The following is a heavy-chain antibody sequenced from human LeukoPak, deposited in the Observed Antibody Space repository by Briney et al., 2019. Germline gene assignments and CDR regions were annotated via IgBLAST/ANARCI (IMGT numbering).Heavy chain of an antibody. Sequence: SETLSLTCTVSGGSISSYYWSWIRQPPGKGLEWIGYIYYRGSTNYNPSLKSRVTISVDTSKNQSSLKLSSVTAADTAVYYCARLGVRGVIDYWGQGTLVTVSS. V-gene: IGHV4-59*01. J-gene: IGHJ4*02. D-gene: IGHD3-10*01. CDR2: IYYRGST. CDR3: ARLGVRGVIDY. CDR1: GGSISSYY.